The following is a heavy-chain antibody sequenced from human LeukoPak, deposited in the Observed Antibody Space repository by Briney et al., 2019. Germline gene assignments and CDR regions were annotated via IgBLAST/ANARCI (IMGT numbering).Heavy chain of an antibody. V-gene: IGHV4-59*06. CDR3: ARYFGAGSYYFDF. CDR1: GGSISSYY. D-gene: IGHD3-10*01. J-gene: IGHJ4*02. Sequence: SETLSLTCTVSGGSISSYYWSWIRQHPGKGLEWIGYIYYTGHTYYNPSLESRLVISVDTSKNQFSLNLTSVTAADSAVYYCARYFGAGSYYFDFWGQGTLVTVSS. CDR2: IYYTGHT.